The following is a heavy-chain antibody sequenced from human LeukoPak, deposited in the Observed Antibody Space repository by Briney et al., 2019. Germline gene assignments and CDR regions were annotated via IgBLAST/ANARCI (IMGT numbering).Heavy chain of an antibody. CDR1: GGTFSSYA. J-gene: IGHJ3*02. D-gene: IGHD1-1*01. CDR2: IIPIFGTA. CDR3: ARVRGNDVPVAFDI. Sequence: LVKVSCKASGGTFSSYAISWVRQAPGQGLEWMGGIIPIFGTANYAQKFQGRVTITADESTSTAYMELSSLRSEDTAVYYCARVRGNDVPVAFDIWGQGTMVTVSS. V-gene: IGHV1-69*13.